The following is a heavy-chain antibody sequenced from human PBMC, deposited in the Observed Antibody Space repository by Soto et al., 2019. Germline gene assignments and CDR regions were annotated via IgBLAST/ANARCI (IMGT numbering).Heavy chain of an antibody. CDR2: IIPILGIA. J-gene: IGHJ4*02. CDR3: ARDRDHGPTDY. Sequence: QVQLVQSGAEVKKPGSSVKVSCKASGGTFSSYTISWVRQAPGQGLEWMGRIIPILGIANYAQKFQGRVTIPADKSTSTAYMELSSLRSEDTAVYYCARDRDHGPTDYWGQGTLVTVSS. CDR1: GGTFSSYT. V-gene: IGHV1-69*08.